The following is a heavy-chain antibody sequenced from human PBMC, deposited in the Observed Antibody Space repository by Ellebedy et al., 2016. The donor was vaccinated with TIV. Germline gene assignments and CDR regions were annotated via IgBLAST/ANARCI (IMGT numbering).Heavy chain of an antibody. V-gene: IGHV4-38-2*02. CDR1: GYSVSSGYY. CDR3: ARHGSGSYWYY. Sequence: SETLSLTCSVSGYSVSSGYYWGWIRQPPGKGLEWIGYLHYSGSTNYNPSLKSRVTMSVDTSKNQFSLKLSSVTAADTAVYYCARHGSGSYWYYWGQGTLVTVSS. CDR2: LHYSGST. J-gene: IGHJ4*02. D-gene: IGHD3-10*01.